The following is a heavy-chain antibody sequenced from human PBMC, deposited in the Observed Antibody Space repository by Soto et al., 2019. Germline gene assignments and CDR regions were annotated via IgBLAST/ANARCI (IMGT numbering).Heavy chain of an antibody. Sequence: SETLSLTCTVSGGSLTRGGYYWGWIRQHPGRGLEWIGYVYFTGKTYYSPALESRITISVDTSKNQFSLNLKSVTAADTAVYYCAREYYYDSSGPEPYYYYGMDVWGQGTTVTAP. J-gene: IGHJ6*02. CDR3: AREYYYDSSGPEPYYYYGMDV. CDR2: VYFTGKT. V-gene: IGHV4-31*03. CDR1: GGSLTRGGYY. D-gene: IGHD3-22*01.